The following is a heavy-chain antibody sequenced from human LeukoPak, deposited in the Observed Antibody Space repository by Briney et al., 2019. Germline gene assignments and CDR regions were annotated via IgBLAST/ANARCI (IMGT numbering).Heavy chain of an antibody. CDR1: GFTFSSYS. J-gene: IGHJ5*02. CDR3: ARFVHRPQGIRVGP. Sequence: GGSLRLPCAASGFTFSSYSMNWVRQAPGKGLEWVSYISSSSSTIYYADSVKGRFTISRDNAKNSLYLKMNSLRAEDTAVYYCARFVHRPQGIRVGPRGQGTLVTVSS. V-gene: IGHV3-48*01. D-gene: IGHD1-14*01. CDR2: ISSSSSTI.